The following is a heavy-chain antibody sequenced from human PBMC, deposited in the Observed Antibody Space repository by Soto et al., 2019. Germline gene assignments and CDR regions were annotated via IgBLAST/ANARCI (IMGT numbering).Heavy chain of an antibody. CDR3: AVSIAAAMRRLTDQYYYYYYGMDV. CDR1: GGSISSGGYY. Sequence: TSETLSLTCTVSGGSISSGGYYWSWIRQHPGKGLEWIGYIYYSGSTYYNPSLKSRVTISVDTSKNQFSLKLSSVTAADTAVYYCAVSIAAAMRRLTDQYYYYYYGMDVWGQGTTVTVSS. V-gene: IGHV4-31*03. D-gene: IGHD6-13*01. J-gene: IGHJ6*02. CDR2: IYYSGST.